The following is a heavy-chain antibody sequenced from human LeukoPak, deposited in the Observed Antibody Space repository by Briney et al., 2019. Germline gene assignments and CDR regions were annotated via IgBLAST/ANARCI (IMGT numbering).Heavy chain of an antibody. D-gene: IGHD5-12*01. V-gene: IGHV4-38-2*02. CDR3: ARDPSDIVATIIFDY. CDR2: IYHSGST. Sequence: NSSETLSLTCTVSGYSISSGYYWGWIRQPPGKGLEWIGSIYHSGSTYYNPSLKSRVTISVDTSKNQFSLKLSSVTAADTAVYYCARDPSDIVATIIFDYWGQGTLVTVSS. J-gene: IGHJ4*02. CDR1: GYSISSGYY.